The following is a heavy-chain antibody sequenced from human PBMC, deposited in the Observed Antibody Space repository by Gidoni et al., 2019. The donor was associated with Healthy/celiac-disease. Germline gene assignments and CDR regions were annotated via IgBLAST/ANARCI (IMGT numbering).Heavy chain of an antibody. D-gene: IGHD5-18*01. CDR3: AKGYSYGWFVSHDAFDI. J-gene: IGHJ3*02. CDR1: GFTFSSYG. V-gene: IGHV3-30*02. CDR2: IRYDGSNK. Sequence: QVQLVESGGGVVEPGGSLRLSCAASGFTFSSYGMHWVRQAPGKGLEWVAFIRYDGSNKYYADSVKGRFTISRDNSKNTLYLQMNSLRAEDTAVYYCAKGYSYGWFVSHDAFDIWGQGTMVTVSS.